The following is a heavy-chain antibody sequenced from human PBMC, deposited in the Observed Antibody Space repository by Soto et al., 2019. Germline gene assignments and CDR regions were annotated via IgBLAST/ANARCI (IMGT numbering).Heavy chain of an antibody. D-gene: IGHD2-15*01. J-gene: IGHJ5*02. V-gene: IGHV4-39*01. Sequence: SETLSLTCTVSGASISSSTYYWGWIRQPPGKELEWIGSIYSSGSTYYNPSLKSRVTISVDTSKNQFSLKLSSVTAADTAVYYCARTGMTPLYNWFDPWGQGTLVTVSS. CDR3: ARTGMTPLYNWFDP. CDR1: GASISSSTYY. CDR2: IYSSGST.